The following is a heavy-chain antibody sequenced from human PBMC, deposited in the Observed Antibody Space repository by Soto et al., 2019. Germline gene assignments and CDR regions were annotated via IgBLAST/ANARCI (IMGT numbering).Heavy chain of an antibody. CDR2: ISPHSGGP. V-gene: IGHV1-2*02. J-gene: IGHJ4*02. Sequence: ASVKVSCKASGYTFTGYYIHWVRQAPGQGLEWMGSISPHSGGPNYAQRFQGRVTMTRDTSMTTVYMEMSGLTPDDTAVYYCAREEQTGANYYLDYWGQGTLVTVSS. CDR1: GYTFTGYY. CDR3: AREEQTGANYYLDY. D-gene: IGHD7-27*01.